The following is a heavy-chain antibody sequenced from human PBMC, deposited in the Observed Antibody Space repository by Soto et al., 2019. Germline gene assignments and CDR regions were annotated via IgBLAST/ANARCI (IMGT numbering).Heavy chain of an antibody. CDR1: GLSFRGYY. D-gene: IGHD5-12*01. CDR3: AREMATRPPDY. V-gene: IGHV4-34*01. J-gene: IGHJ4*02. CDR2: INQSGST. Sequence: LETRSLTCAFYGLSFRGYYGSLIRQPPGKGLEWIGEINQSGSTNYNPSLKSRVTISVDTSKSQFSLKLSSVTAADTAAYYCAREMATRPPDYWGQGTLVTVS.